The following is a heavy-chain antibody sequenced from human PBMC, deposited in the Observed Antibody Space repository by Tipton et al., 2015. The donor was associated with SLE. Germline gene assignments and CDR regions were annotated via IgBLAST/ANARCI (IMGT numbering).Heavy chain of an antibody. CDR3: ARGGDY. Sequence: QLMQSGAEVKKPGSSVKVSCKASGGTFSNYGISWVRQAPGQGLEWMGRIIPLLGIEDYAQKFQGRVTITADKSTSTAYMELSSLSYDDTAVYYCARGGDYWCQGTLVTVSS. V-gene: IGHV1-69*09. CDR1: GGTFSNYG. J-gene: IGHJ4*02. D-gene: IGHD3-10*01. CDR2: IIPLLGIE.